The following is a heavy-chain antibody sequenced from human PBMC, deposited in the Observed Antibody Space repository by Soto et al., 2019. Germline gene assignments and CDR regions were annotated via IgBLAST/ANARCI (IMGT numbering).Heavy chain of an antibody. Sequence: SETLSLTCAVYGGSFSGYYWSWIRQPPGKGLEWIGEINHSGSTNYNPSLKSRVTISVDTSKNQFSLKLSSVTAADTAVYYCVRDDIGLGIDYWGLGTLVTVSS. CDR2: INHSGST. CDR1: GGSFSGYY. CDR3: VRDDIGLGIDY. J-gene: IGHJ4*02. D-gene: IGHD1-1*01. V-gene: IGHV4-34*01.